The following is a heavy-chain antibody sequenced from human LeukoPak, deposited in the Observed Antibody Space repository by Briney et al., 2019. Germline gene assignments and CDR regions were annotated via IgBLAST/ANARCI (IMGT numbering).Heavy chain of an antibody. CDR3: ARGARGGGIAAAGASGYNWFDP. D-gene: IGHD6-13*01. J-gene: IGHJ5*02. CDR1: GFTFDDYA. V-gene: IGHV3-30-3*01. Sequence: GGSLRLSCAASGFTFDDYAMHWVRQAPGKGLEWVAVISYDGSNKYYADSVKGRFTISRDNFKNTLYLQMNSLRAEDTAVYYCARGARGGGIAAAGASGYNWFDPWGQGTLVTVSS. CDR2: ISYDGSNK.